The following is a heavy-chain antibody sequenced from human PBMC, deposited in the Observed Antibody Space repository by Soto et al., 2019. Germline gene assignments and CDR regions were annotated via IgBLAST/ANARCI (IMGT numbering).Heavy chain of an antibody. Sequence: PGESLKISCKGSGYSFTSYWIGWVRQMPGEGLEWMGIIYPGDSDTRYSPSFQGQVTISADKSISTAYLQWSSLKASDTAMYYCARIPHSSSWYRLAFDIWGQGTMVTVS. D-gene: IGHD6-13*01. V-gene: IGHV5-51*01. CDR1: GYSFTSYW. CDR2: IYPGDSDT. CDR3: ARIPHSSSWYRLAFDI. J-gene: IGHJ3*02.